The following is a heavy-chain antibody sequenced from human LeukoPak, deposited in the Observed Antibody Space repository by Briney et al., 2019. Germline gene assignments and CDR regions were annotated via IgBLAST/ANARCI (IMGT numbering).Heavy chain of an antibody. CDR3: ARDIVGATKNYFDY. J-gene: IGHJ4*02. CDR2: ISSSSSYI. CDR1: GFTFSSYS. D-gene: IGHD1-26*01. V-gene: IGHV3-21*01. Sequence: GGSLRLSCAASGFTFSSYSMNWVRQAPGKGLEWVSSISSSSSYIYYADSVKGRFTISRDNAKNSLYLQTNSLRAEDTAVYYCARDIVGATKNYFDYWGQGTLVTVSS.